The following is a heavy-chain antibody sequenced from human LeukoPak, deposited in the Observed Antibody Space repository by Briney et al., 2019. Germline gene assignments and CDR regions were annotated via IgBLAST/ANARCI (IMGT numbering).Heavy chain of an antibody. CDR3: VRAAGSGYYFYMDV. V-gene: IGHV3-20*01. CDR1: GFTFSSYA. D-gene: IGHD3-10*01. J-gene: IGHJ6*03. Sequence: GGSLRLSCAASGFTFSSYAMSWVRQAPGKGLEWVSGINWNGDSTGYADSVKGRFTISRDNAKNSLYLQMNSLRAEDTALYHCVRAAGSGYYFYMDVWGKGTTVTISS. CDR2: INWNGDST.